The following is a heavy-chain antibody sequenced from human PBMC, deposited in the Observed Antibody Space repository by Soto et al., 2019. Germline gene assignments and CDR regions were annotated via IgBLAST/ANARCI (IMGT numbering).Heavy chain of an antibody. CDR1: GFSFSSAW. CDR3: AKDRPTGLLWFGESYGMDV. V-gene: IGHV3-33*06. J-gene: IGHJ6*02. CDR2: IWYDGSNK. D-gene: IGHD3-10*01. Sequence: GGSLRLSCAASGFSFSSAWMSWVRQTPGKGLEWVAVIWYDGSNKYYADSVKGRFTISRDNSNNTLYLQMNSLRAEDTAVYYCAKDRPTGLLWFGESYGMDVWGQGTTVTVSS.